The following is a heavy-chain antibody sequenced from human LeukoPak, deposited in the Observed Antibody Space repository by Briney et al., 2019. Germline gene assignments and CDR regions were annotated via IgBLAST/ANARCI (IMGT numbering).Heavy chain of an antibody. V-gene: IGHV3-23*01. J-gene: IGHJ5*02. CDR2: ISASGDRT. CDR1: GFTFSSYA. Sequence: GGSLRLSCAASGFTFSSYAMSWVRQAPGRGLEWVSAISASGDRTYHADSVKGRFTISRDNSKNTLYLQMNSLRAEDTAVYSCAKNGEVLSWFDPWGQGTLVTVSS. D-gene: IGHD3-10*01. CDR3: AKNGEVLSWFDP.